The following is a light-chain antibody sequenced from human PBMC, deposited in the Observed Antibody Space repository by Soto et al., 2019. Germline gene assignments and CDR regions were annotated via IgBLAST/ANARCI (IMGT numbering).Light chain of an antibody. CDR2: AAS. CDR1: HSMSRY. J-gene: IGKJ1*01. CDR3: QHSYNTPTWT. Sequence: DIQMTQSPYSLSASVGDRDTITCRASHSMSRYLNWYQLKPGKAPKLLIYAASSLQSGVPSRFSGSGSGTDFTLTISSLQPEDFATYYCQHSYNTPTWTFGQGTKVEIK. V-gene: IGKV1-39*01.